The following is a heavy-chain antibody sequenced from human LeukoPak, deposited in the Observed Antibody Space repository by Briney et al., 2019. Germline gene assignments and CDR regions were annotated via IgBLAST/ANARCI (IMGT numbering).Heavy chain of an antibody. CDR3: ARAPVGAPDD. D-gene: IGHD1-26*01. J-gene: IGHJ4*02. V-gene: IGHV4-4*07. CDR1: GGSISFYY. CDR2: IYASGST. Sequence: PSETLSLTCTVSGGSISFYYWSWIRQPAGKGLEWIGRIYASGSTSYNPSLKSRVTMSVDTSKNQLSLKLTSVTVADTAVYYCARAPVGAPDDWGQGTLVTVSS.